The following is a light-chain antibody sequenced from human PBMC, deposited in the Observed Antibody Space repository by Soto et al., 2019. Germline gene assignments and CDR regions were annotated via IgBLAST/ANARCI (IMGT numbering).Light chain of an antibody. CDR1: QSLLHSDGKTY. V-gene: IGKV2-40*01. CDR2: TLS. CDR3: MQRIEFPLT. J-gene: IGKJ5*01. Sequence: DIVMTQTPRSLSVTPGQPASISCRSSQSLLHSDGKTYLYWYLQKPGQSPQLLIYTLSYRASGVPDRFSGSGSGTDFTLKISRVEAEDVGVYYCMQRIEFPLTFGQGTRLEIK.